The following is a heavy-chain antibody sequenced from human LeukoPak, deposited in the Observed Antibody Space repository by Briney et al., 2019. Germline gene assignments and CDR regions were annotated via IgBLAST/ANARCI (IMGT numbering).Heavy chain of an antibody. J-gene: IGHJ6*03. V-gene: IGHV1-18*01. CDR2: NSAYNGNT. CDR3: ARGPIIDIVVIPAAADYYHMDV. Sequence: ASVKISCKASGYTLTTYGISWVRQAPGQGLEWMGWNSAYNGNTRYAQKLQGRVTMTTDSSTSTAYMELRSLRSDDTAVYYCARGPIIDIVVIPAAADYYHMDVWGKGTTVTVSS. CDR1: GYTLTTYG. D-gene: IGHD2-2*01.